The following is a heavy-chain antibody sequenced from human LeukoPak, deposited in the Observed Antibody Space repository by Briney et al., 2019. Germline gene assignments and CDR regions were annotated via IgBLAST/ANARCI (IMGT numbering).Heavy chain of an antibody. CDR3: ARDAYDTPSVRWFDP. V-gene: IGHV4-39*07. J-gene: IGHJ5*02. CDR2: IYYSGST. D-gene: IGHD3-22*01. CDR1: GGSISSSSYY. Sequence: SETLSLTCTVSGGSISSSSYYWGWIRQPPGKGLEWIGSIYYSGSTYYNPSLKSRVTISVDTSKNQFSLKLSSVTAEDTAVYYCARDAYDTPSVRWFDPWGQGALVTVSS.